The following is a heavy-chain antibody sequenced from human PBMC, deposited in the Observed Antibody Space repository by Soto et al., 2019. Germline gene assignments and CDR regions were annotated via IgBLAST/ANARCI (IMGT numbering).Heavy chain of an antibody. V-gene: IGHV1-2*04. D-gene: IGHD2-2*01. CDR1: GYTFTGXY. J-gene: IGHJ4*02. CDR2: INPNSGGT. CDR3: ARAQLLSPYYFDY. Sequence: GASVKVSCKASGYTFTGXYMHWVRQAPGQGLEWMGWINPNSGGTNYAQKFQGWVTMTRDTSISTAYMELSRLRSDDTAVYYCARAQLLSPYYFDYWGQGTLVTVSS.